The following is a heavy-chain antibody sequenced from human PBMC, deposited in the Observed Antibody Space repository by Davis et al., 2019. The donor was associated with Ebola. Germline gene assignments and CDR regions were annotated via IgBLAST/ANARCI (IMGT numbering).Heavy chain of an antibody. CDR3: ARTRLLLRPIFDY. Sequence: PSETLSLTCAVYGGSFSGYYWSWICQPPGKGLEWIGEINHSGSTNYNPSLKSRVTMSVDTSKNQFSLKLSSVTAADTAVYYCARTRLLLRPIFDYWGQGTLVTVSS. J-gene: IGHJ4*02. V-gene: IGHV4-34*01. CDR1: GGSFSGYY. CDR2: INHSGST. D-gene: IGHD3-22*01.